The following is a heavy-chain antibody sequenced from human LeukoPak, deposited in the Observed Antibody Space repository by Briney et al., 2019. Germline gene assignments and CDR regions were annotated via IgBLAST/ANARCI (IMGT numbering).Heavy chain of an antibody. CDR3: AKVDFDWLQYYFDY. J-gene: IGHJ4*02. CDR2: IRYDGSNK. CDR1: GFTFSSYG. Sequence: GGSLRLSCAASGFTFSSYGMHWVRQAPGKGLEWVAFIRYDGSNKYYADSVKGRFTISRDNSKNTLYLQMNSLRAEDTAVYYCAKVDFDWLQYYFDYWGQGTLVTVSS. V-gene: IGHV3-30*02. D-gene: IGHD3-9*01.